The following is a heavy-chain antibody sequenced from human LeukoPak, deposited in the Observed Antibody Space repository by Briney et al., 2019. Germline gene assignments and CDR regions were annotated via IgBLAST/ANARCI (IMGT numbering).Heavy chain of an antibody. V-gene: IGHV3-30*18. J-gene: IGHJ4*02. CDR3: AKVPYYCDSSGSYYFDY. CDR1: GFTFSSYG. D-gene: IGHD3-22*01. Sequence: GGSLRLSCAASGFTFSSYGMHWVRQAPGKGLEWVAIISYDGSNKYYADSVKGRFTISRDNSKDTLFLQMNSLRAEDTAVYYCAKVPYYCDSSGSYYFDYWGQGTLVTVSS. CDR2: ISYDGSNK.